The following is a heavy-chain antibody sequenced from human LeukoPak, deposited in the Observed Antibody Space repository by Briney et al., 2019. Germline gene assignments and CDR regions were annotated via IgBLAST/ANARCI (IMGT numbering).Heavy chain of an antibody. J-gene: IGHJ4*02. V-gene: IGHV3-7*01. Sequence: GGSLRLSCAASGFTFSSYWMSWVRQAPGEGLEWVAKINQDGTEKAYVDSVRGRFTISRDNAKNSLFLQMNSLRAEDTAVYYCARVSSYGSGSYYNPGEFDYWGQETLVTVSS. CDR3: ARVSSYGSGSYYNPGEFDY. CDR1: GFTFSSYW. CDR2: INQDGTEK. D-gene: IGHD3-10*01.